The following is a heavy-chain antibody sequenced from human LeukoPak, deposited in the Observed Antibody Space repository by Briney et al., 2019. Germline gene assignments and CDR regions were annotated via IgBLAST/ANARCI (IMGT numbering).Heavy chain of an antibody. CDR3: ARTNLEDRNFDL. J-gene: IGHJ2*01. CDR2: IIPIFGTA. CDR1: GGTFSSYA. Sequence: ASVKVSCKASGGTFSSYAISWVRQAPGQGLEWMGGIIPIFGTANYAQKFQGRVTITADESTSTAYMELSSLRSEDTAVYYCARTNLEDRNFDLWGRGTLVTVSS. V-gene: IGHV1-69*13.